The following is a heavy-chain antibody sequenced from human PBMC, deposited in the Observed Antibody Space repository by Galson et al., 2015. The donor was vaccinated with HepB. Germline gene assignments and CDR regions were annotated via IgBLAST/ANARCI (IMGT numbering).Heavy chain of an antibody. D-gene: IGHD3-10*01. V-gene: IGHV3-48*01. J-gene: IGHJ3*02. CDR3: ARGLGSYYYGSGSYSDAFDI. CDR2: ISSSSSTI. CDR1: GFTFSSYS. Sequence: SLRLSCAASGFTFSSYSMNWVRQAPGKGLEWVSYISSSSSTIYYADSVKGRFTISRDNAKNSLYLQMNSLRAEDTAVYYCARGLGSYYYGSGSYSDAFDIWGQGTMVTVSS.